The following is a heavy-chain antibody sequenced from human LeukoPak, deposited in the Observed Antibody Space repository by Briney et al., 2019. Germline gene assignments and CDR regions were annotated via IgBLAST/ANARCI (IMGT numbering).Heavy chain of an antibody. D-gene: IGHD3-22*01. CDR2: IIPILGIA. V-gene: IGHV1-69*04. CDR3: ARGYYDSSGYYYLDY. J-gene: IGHJ4*02. CDR1: GGTFSSYA. Sequence: GASVKVSCKASGGTFSSYAISWLRQAPGQGLEWMGRIIPILGIANYAQKFQGRVTITADKSTSTAYMELSSLRSEDTAVYYCARGYYDSSGYYYLDYWGQGTLVTVSS.